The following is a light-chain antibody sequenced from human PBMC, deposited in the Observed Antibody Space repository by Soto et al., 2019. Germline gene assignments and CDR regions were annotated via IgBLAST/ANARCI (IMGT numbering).Light chain of an antibody. CDR1: RSLVYSDGNTY. Sequence: DIVMTQSPLSLPVTPGEPASISCRSSRSLVYSDGNTYLNWFHQRPGQSPRRLIYKVSDRDSGVPDRFSGSGSGTDFTLKISRVEAEDVGVYYCMQGTHWPPTFGQGTKVDIK. V-gene: IGKV2-30*01. J-gene: IGKJ1*01. CDR2: KVS. CDR3: MQGTHWPPT.